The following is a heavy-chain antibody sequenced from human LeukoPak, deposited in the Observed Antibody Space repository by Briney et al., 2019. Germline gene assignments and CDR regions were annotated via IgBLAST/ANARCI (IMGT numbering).Heavy chain of an antibody. CDR1: GGSFSGYY. Sequence: SETLSLTCAVYGGSFSGYYWSWIRQPPGKGLEWIGEINHSGSTNYNPTLKSRVTISVDTSKNQFSLKLSSVTAADTAVYYCARGRRIVVVPAAMSRAFDIWGQGTMVTVSS. D-gene: IGHD2-2*01. J-gene: IGHJ3*02. V-gene: IGHV4-34*01. CDR3: ARGRRIVVVPAAMSRAFDI. CDR2: INHSGST.